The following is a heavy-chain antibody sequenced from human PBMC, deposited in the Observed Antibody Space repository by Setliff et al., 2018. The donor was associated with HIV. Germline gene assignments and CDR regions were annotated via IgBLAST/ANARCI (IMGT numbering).Heavy chain of an antibody. D-gene: IGHD6-13*01. J-gene: IGHJ6*03. CDR1: GGSFSGYC. CDR3: VRVSCSSWYSIPRNYYYSMDV. CDR2: INHSGRT. V-gene: IGHV4-34*01. Sequence: PSETLSLTCAVYGGSFSGYCWSWIRQPPGEGLEWIGEINHSGRTKYNPSLKSRVTTSVDTSKNQFSLRLSSVTAADTAVYYCVRVSCSSWYSIPRNYYYSMDVWGEGTTVTVSS.